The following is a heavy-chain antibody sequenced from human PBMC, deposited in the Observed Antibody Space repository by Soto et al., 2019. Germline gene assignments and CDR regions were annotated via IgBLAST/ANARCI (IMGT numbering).Heavy chain of an antibody. CDR3: ARDRDYDFWSGYYSGPNYYGMDV. CDR2: IKQDGSEK. J-gene: IGHJ6*02. D-gene: IGHD3-3*01. CDR1: GFTFSSYW. V-gene: IGHV3-7*05. Sequence: GGSLRLSCAASGFTFSSYWMSWVRQAPGKGLEWVANIKQDGSEKYYVDSVKGRFTISRDNAKNSLYLQMNSLRAEDTAVYYCARDRDYDFWSGYYSGPNYYGMDVWGQGTTVTVSS.